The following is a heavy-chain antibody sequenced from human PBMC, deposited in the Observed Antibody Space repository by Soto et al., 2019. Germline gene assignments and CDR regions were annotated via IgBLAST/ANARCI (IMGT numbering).Heavy chain of an antibody. D-gene: IGHD1-1*01. CDR3: TTDHRWAGTTAFYYYYGMDV. V-gene: IGHV3-15*07. CDR2: IKSKTDGGTT. CDR1: GFTFSNAW. J-gene: IGHJ6*02. Sequence: PGGSLRLSCAASGFTFSNAWMNWVRQAPGKGLEWVGRIKSKTDGGTTDYAAPVKGRFTISRDDSKNTLYLQMNSLKTEDTAVYYCTTDHRWAGTTAFYYYYGMDVWGQGTTVTVSS.